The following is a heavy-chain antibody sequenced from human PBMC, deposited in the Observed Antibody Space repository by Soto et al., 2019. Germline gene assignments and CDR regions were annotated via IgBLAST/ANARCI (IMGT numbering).Heavy chain of an antibody. CDR3: ARGGDLYGDYQSFDY. J-gene: IGHJ4*02. Sequence: QVQLQESGPGLVKSSQTLSLTCPVSGGSISSGGLYWSWIRQHPGKGLEWIGYIYYSGSTYYNPSLKRRLIISMYTSMNQYSLKLSSVTAADTAVYFCARGGDLYGDYQSFDYWSQGTLDTVSS. V-gene: IGHV4-31*03. CDR2: IYYSGST. D-gene: IGHD4-17*01. CDR1: GGSISSGGLY.